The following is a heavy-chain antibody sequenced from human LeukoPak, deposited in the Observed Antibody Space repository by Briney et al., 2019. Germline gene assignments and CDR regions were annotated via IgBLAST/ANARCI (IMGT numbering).Heavy chain of an antibody. CDR3: VRGVSSGFDP. CDR1: GYTFTDYY. Sequence: ASVKVSCKASGYTFTDYYIHWVRQAPGQGLEYMGWIDPNSVKTNYAQKFRGRVTMTRDTSITTAYMELTRLRPDDTAVYYCVRGVSSGFDPWGQGALATVSS. CDR2: IDPNSVKT. D-gene: IGHD2-8*01. V-gene: IGHV1-2*02. J-gene: IGHJ5*02.